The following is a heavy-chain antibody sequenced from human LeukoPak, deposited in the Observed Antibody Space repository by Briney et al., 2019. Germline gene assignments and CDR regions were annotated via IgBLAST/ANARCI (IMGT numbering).Heavy chain of an antibody. CDR3: VKDLTYEISGSFFDY. Sequence: HAGGSLRLSCAASGFTLEYYTMHCVRQVPGKTLEWVSLISWDRTTYYTDSVKGRFTISRDNSQDSLYLQMDTLRSEDTAFYYSVKDLTYEISGSFFDYWGRGTLVTVS. J-gene: IGHJ4*02. CDR2: ISWDRTT. V-gene: IGHV3-43*01. CDR1: GFTLEYYT. D-gene: IGHD3-22*01.